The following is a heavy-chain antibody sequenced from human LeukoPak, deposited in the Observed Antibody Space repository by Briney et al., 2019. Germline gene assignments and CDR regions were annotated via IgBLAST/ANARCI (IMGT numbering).Heavy chain of an antibody. CDR3: AREGGYSYGGTIWAY. Sequence: ASVKVSCKASGGTFGSYAISWVRQAPGQGLEWMGGIIPIFCTANYAQKFQGRVTITADESTSTAYMELSSLRSEDTAVYYCAREGGYSYGGTIWAYWGQGTLVTVSS. CDR2: IIPIFCTA. V-gene: IGHV1-69*13. J-gene: IGHJ4*02. D-gene: IGHD5-18*01. CDR1: GGTFGSYA.